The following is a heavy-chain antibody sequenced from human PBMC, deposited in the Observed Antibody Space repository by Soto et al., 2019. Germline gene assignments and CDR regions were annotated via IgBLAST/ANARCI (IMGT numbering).Heavy chain of an antibody. CDR2: IYYSGST. Sequence: QVQLHVSGTGLVKPSQTLSLTCTVSGGSISSGDYYWSWIRQPPGKGLEWIGYIYYSGSTYYNPSLKSRVTISVDTSKNQFSLKLSSVTAADTAVYYCARERPDGSRLDPWGQGTLVTVSS. D-gene: IGHD6-13*01. J-gene: IGHJ5*02. V-gene: IGHV4-30-4*01. CDR3: ARERPDGSRLDP. CDR1: GGSISSGDYY.